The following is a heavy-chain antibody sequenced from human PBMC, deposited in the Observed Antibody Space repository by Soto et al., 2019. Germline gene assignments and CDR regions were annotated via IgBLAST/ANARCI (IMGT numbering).Heavy chain of an antibody. J-gene: IGHJ4*02. CDR3: AKDRLSGYSGYVIDY. CDR1: GFTFSSYA. Sequence: EVQLLESGGGLVQPGGSLRLSCAASGFTFSSYAMSWVRQAPGKGLEWVSAISGSGGSTYYADSVKGRFTISRDNSKNTLYLHMNSLRAEDTAVYYCAKDRLSGYSGYVIDYWGQGTLVTVSS. D-gene: IGHD5-12*01. CDR2: ISGSGGST. V-gene: IGHV3-23*01.